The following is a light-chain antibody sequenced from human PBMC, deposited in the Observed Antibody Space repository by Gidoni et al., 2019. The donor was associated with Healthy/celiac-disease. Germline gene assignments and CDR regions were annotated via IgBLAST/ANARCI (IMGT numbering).Light chain of an antibody. CDR2: EVS. Sequence: QSALTQPASVSGSPGQSITISCTGTSSDVGGYNYVSWYQQHPGKAPKLMIYEVSNRPSGVSNRFSGSKSGNTASLNISGLQPEDEADYYCSSYTSSSTLLVFGGGTKLTVL. CDR1: SSDVGGYNY. CDR3: SSYTSSSTLLV. J-gene: IGLJ2*01. V-gene: IGLV2-14*01.